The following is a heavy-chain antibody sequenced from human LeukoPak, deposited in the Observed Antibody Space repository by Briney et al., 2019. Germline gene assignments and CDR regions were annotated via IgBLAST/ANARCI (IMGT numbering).Heavy chain of an antibody. CDR2: ISYDGSNK. V-gene: IGHV3-30-3*01. D-gene: IGHD3-3*01. J-gene: IGHJ6*03. CDR3: AKDQAPGAAYYDFWSGPYYYYYYMDV. CDR1: GFTFSSYA. Sequence: GRSLRLSCAASGFTFSSYAMHWVRQAPGKGLEWVAVISYDGSNKYYADSVKGRFTISRDNSKNTLYLQMNSLRAEDTAVYYCAKDQAPGAAYYDFWSGPYYYYYYMDVWGKGTTVTVSS.